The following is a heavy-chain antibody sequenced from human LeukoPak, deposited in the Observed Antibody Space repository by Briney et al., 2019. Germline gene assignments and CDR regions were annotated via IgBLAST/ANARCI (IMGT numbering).Heavy chain of an antibody. D-gene: IGHD1-1*01. Sequence: GGSLRLSCAASGFTFSSYAMHWVRQAPGKGLEYVSAISSNGGSTYYANSVKGRFTISRDNSKNTLYLQMGSLRSEDMAVYYCARGGFVNDLDYWGQGTLVTVSS. V-gene: IGHV3-64*01. J-gene: IGHJ4*02. CDR1: GFTFSSYA. CDR2: ISSNGGST. CDR3: ARGGFVNDLDY.